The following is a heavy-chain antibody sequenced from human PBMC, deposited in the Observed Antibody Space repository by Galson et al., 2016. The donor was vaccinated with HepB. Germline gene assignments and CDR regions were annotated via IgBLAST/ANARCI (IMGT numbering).Heavy chain of an antibody. CDR1: GISFSKSA. V-gene: IGHV3-33*01. Sequence: SLRLSCAASGISFSKSAMHWVRQAPGKGLEWVAVIWFDGSNENYGDSVKSRFTISRDNSKDTLYMQINSLRPEDTATYFCARQLVTDGYPFDIWGQGTLVAVSP. J-gene: IGHJ4*02. CDR2: IWFDGSNE. D-gene: IGHD5-24*01. CDR3: ARQLVTDGYPFDI.